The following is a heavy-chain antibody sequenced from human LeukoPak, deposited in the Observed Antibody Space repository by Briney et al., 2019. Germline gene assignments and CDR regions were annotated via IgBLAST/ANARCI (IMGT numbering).Heavy chain of an antibody. J-gene: IGHJ6*03. CDR2: ISYDGSNK. D-gene: IGHD3-3*01. CDR3: ARDFRSGSLSWYCYYYMDV. Sequence: GGSLRLSCAASGFTFSSYAMHWVRQAPGKGLEWVAVISYDGSNKYYADSVKGRFTISRDNSKNTLYLQMNSLRAEDTAVYYCARDFRSGSLSWYCYYYMDVWGKGTTVTVSS. V-gene: IGHV3-30-3*01. CDR1: GFTFSSYA.